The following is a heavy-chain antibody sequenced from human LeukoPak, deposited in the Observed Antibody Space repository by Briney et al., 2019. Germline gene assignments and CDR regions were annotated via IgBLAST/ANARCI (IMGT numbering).Heavy chain of an antibody. V-gene: IGHV3-53*05. CDR2: IYNGGNT. D-gene: IGHD6-13*01. CDR3: ARSVSSAWSSFDY. CDR1: GFTVSSNY. J-gene: IGHJ4*02. Sequence: GGSLRLSCAASGFTVSSNYMSWVRQAPGKGLEGVSVIYNGGNTYYADSVKGRFTISRDNSKNTLYLQMNSLRAEDTAVYYCARSVSSAWSSFDYWGQGTLVTVSS.